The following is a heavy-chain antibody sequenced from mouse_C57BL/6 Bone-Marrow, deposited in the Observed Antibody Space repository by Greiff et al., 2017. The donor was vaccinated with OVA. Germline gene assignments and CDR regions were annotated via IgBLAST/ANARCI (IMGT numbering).Heavy chain of an antibody. V-gene: IGHV1-63*01. J-gene: IGHJ2*01. CDR1: GYTFTNYW. D-gene: IGHD1-1*01. Sequence: QVHVKQSGAELVRPGTSVKMSCKASGYTFTNYWIGWAKQRPGHGLEWIGDIYPGGGYTNYNEKFKGKATLTADKSSSTAYMQFSSLTSEDSAIYYCARYGIYYYGSRDLDYWGQGTTLTVSS. CDR3: ARYGIYYYGSRDLDY. CDR2: IYPGGGYT.